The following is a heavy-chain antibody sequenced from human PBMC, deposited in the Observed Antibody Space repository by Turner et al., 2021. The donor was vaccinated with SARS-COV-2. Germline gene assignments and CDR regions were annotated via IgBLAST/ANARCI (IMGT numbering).Heavy chain of an antibody. V-gene: IGHV3-74*01. CDR3: ARGGSSGYSYGFY. J-gene: IGHJ4*02. CDR2: ISPDETIT. Sequence: EVQLVQSGGGLVQPGGSLRLSCAASGFTFSTYWMHWVRQAPGEGLVWVSRISPDETITTHADSVKGRFTISRDNAKNTLYLQVNSLRAEDTALYYCARGGSSGYSYGFYWGQGTLVTVSS. D-gene: IGHD5-18*01. CDR1: GFTFSTYW.